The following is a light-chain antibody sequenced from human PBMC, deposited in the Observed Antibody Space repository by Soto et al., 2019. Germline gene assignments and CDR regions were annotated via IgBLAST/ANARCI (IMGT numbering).Light chain of an antibody. J-gene: IGKJ1*01. CDR1: QSVGTLY. CDR3: QQYGTSPRT. V-gene: IGKV3-20*01. CDR2: GTS. Sequence: IMLTQSPGTLSLSPGDGATLSCRASQSVGTLYLAWYQQKPGQAPRPLISGTSTRATGIPDRFSGSASGTDFTLTISRLEPEDFAVYYCQQYGTSPRTLGQGTKVDIK.